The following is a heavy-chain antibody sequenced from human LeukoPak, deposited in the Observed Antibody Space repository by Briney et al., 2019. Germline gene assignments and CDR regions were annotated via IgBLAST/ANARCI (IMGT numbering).Heavy chain of an antibody. CDR3: ARGAAMRGSRFDP. J-gene: IGHJ5*02. V-gene: IGHV4-59*01. D-gene: IGHD5-18*01. CDR1: GGSISSYY. Sequence: SETLSLTCTVSGGSISSYYWSWIRQPPGKGLERIGYIYYSGSTNYNPSLKSRVTISVDTSKNQFSLKPSSVTAADTAVYYCARGAAMRGSRFDPWGQGTLVTVSS. CDR2: IYYSGST.